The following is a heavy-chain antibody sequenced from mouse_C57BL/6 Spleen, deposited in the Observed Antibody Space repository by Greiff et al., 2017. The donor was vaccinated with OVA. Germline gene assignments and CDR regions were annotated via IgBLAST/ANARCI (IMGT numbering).Heavy chain of an antibody. Sequence: DVMLVESGGGLVKPGGSLKLSCAASGFTFSSYAMSWVRQTPEKRLEWVATISDGGSYTYYPDNVKGRFTISRDNAKNNLYLQMSHLKSEDTAMYYCARDRRGFFYAMDYWGQGTSVTVSS. CDR2: ISDGGSYT. CDR3: ARDRRGFFYAMDY. J-gene: IGHJ4*01. CDR1: GFTFSSYA. V-gene: IGHV5-4*01.